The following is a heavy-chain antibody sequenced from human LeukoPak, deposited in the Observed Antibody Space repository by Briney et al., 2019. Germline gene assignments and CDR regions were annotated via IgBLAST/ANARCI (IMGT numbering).Heavy chain of an antibody. Sequence: SETLSLTCTVSGGSISSHYWSWIRQPPGKGLEWIGYIYYSGSTNYNPSLKSRVTISVDTSKNQFSLKLSSVTAADTAVYYCARLYDSSGYYQYYYYYMDVWGKGTTVTVSS. CDR2: IYYSGST. D-gene: IGHD3-22*01. CDR1: GGSISSHY. J-gene: IGHJ6*03. V-gene: IGHV4-59*11. CDR3: ARLYDSSGYYQYYYYYMDV.